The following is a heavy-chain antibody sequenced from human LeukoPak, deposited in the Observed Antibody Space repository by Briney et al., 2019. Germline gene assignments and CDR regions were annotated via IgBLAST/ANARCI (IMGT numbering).Heavy chain of an antibody. D-gene: IGHD3-3*01. V-gene: IGHV3-21*01. J-gene: IGHJ4*02. CDR3: ARVFPPRPLDY. Sequence: GGSLRLSCAASGFTFSSYSMNWVRQAPRKGLEWVSSISSSSSYIYYADSVKGRFTISRDNAKNSLYLQMNSLRAEDTAVYYCARVFPPRPLDYWGQGTLVTVSS. CDR1: GFTFSSYS. CDR2: ISSSSSYI.